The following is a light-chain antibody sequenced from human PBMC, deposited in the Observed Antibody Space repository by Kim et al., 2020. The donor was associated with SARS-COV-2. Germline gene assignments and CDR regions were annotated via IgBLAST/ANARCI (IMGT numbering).Light chain of an antibody. V-gene: IGLV3-1*01. J-gene: IGLJ3*02. CDR2: QDN. CDR3: QAWDSSTGV. CDR1: KLGDKY. Sequence: SVSPGQTASITCSGDKLGDKYACWYQQKPGQSPVLVIYQDNKRPSVIPERFSGSNSGNTATLTIGGTQAMDEADYYCQAWDSSTGVFGGGTQLTVL.